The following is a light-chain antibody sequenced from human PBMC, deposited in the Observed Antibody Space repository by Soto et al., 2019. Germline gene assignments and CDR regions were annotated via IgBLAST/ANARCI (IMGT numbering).Light chain of an antibody. V-gene: IGLV1-47*01. CDR2: RNN. Sequence: QAVVTQPPSASGTPGQRVTISCSGSRSNIGNNYVCWYQQHPGTAPKLLIYRNNERPSGVPDRFSGSKSGTSASLAISGLRSEDEADYYCAAWDDSLSGRVFGGGTKVTVL. CDR3: AAWDDSLSGRV. J-gene: IGLJ3*02. CDR1: RSNIGNNY.